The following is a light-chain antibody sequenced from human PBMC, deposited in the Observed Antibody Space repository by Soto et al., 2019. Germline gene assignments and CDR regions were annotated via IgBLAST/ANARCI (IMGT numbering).Light chain of an antibody. J-gene: IGLJ3*02. V-gene: IGLV2-8*01. CDR1: SSDVGGYNY. Sequence: QSALTQPPSASGSPGQSVTISCTGTSSDVGGYNYVSWYQQHPGKAPKLMIYEVSKRPPGAPDRFSGSKSGNTASLTVSGLQADDEADYYCSSHAGSINVAFGGGTKLTVL. CDR2: EVS. CDR3: SSHAGSINVA.